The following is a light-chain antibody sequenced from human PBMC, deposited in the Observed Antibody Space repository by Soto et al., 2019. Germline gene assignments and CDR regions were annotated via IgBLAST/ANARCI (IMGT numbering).Light chain of an antibody. V-gene: IGKV3-15*01. CDR3: QQYHNWPWT. CDR1: QSVSNN. CDR2: GAS. J-gene: IGKJ1*01. Sequence: EIVLTHSPGTLSLCPWEIATLSCRASQSVSNNYLACYQQKPGQAPRLLIYGASTRATGIPARFSGSGSGTEFTLTISSLQSEDFAVYYRQQYHNWPWTFGQGTKVDIK.